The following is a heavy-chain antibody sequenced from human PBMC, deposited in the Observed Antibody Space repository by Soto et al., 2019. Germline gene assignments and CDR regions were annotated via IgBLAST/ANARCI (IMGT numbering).Heavy chain of an antibody. CDR1: AFTFSSYG. V-gene: IGHV3-30*18. J-gene: IGHJ6*02. CDR2: ISYDGSNK. CDR3: AKDKLVQNYYYYYGMDV. D-gene: IGHD6-6*01. Sequence: SLRLSCAASAFTFSSYGMHCVRQAPGKGLEWVAVISYDGSNKFYADSVKGRFTISRDNSKNTLYLQMNSLRAEDTAVYYCAKDKLVQNYYYYYGMDVWGQGTTVTVSS.